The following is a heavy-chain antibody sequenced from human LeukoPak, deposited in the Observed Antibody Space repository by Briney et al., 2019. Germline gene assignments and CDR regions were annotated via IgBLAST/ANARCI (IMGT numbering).Heavy chain of an antibody. J-gene: IGHJ4*02. CDR1: GGSISSYY. Sequence: SSETLSLTCTVSGGSISSYYWSWIRQSPGKGLEWIGYIYYSGSTKYNPSLKSRVTISVDTSKNQFSLKLSSVTAADTAVYYCARAPGIAAAGTALFDYWGQGTLVTVSS. CDR2: IYYSGST. D-gene: IGHD6-13*01. V-gene: IGHV4-59*12. CDR3: ARAPGIAAAGTALFDY.